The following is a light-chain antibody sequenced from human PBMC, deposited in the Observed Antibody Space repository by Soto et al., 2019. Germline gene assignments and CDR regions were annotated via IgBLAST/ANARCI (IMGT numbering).Light chain of an antibody. V-gene: IGLV2-23*01. J-gene: IGLJ2*01. CDR3: CSYAGSSIVV. CDR2: EGS. Sequence: QSVLTQPASVSGSPGQSITISCTGTSSDVGSYNLVSWYQQHPGKAPKLMIYEGSKRPSGVSNRFSGSKSGNTASLTISGLQAEDEADYYCCSYAGSSIVVFDGGTKLTVL. CDR1: SSDVGSYNL.